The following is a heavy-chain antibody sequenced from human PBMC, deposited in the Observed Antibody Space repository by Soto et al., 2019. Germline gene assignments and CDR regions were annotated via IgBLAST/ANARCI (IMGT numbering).Heavy chain of an antibody. D-gene: IGHD3-3*01. CDR2: ISAYNGNT. J-gene: IGHJ6*02. V-gene: IGHV1-18*01. Sequence: GASVKVSCKASGYTFTSYGISWVRQAPGQGLEWMGWISAYNGNTNYAQKLQGRVTMTTDTSTSTAYMELGSLRSDDTAVYYCARDGGVFGVVIDDYYYYGMDVWGQGTTVTVSS. CDR1: GYTFTSYG. CDR3: ARDGGVFGVVIDDYYYYGMDV.